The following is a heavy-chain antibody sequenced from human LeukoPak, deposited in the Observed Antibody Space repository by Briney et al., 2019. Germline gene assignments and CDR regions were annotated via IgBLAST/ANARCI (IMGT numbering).Heavy chain of an antibody. V-gene: IGHV1-2*06. CDR1: GYTFTGYY. Sequence: ASVKVSCKASGYTFTGYYMHWVRQAPGQGLEWMGRINPNSGGTNYAQKFQGRVTMTRDTSISTAYVELSRLRSDDTAVYYCARGGSAVAGTGVWVYWGQGTLVTVSS. CDR2: INPNSGGT. D-gene: IGHD6-19*01. J-gene: IGHJ4*02. CDR3: ARGGSAVAGTGVWVY.